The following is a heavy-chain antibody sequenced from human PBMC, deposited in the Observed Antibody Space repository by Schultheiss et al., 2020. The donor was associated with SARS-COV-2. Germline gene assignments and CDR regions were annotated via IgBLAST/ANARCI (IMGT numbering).Heavy chain of an antibody. J-gene: IGHJ3*02. V-gene: IGHV3-48*01. CDR1: GFTFSRSA. CDR3: VKDIRFGDAFDI. CDR2: ISDSSNSI. Sequence: GGSLRLSCAASGFTFSRSAMHWVRQAPGKGLEWVSYISDSSNSICYADSVKGRFTISRDNAKNSLYLQMNSLRAEDMAVYYCVKDIRFGDAFDIWGQGTLVTVSS. D-gene: IGHD3-10*01.